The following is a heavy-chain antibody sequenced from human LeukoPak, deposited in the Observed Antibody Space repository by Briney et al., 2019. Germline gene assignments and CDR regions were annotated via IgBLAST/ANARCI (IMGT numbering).Heavy chain of an antibody. J-gene: IGHJ4*02. V-gene: IGHV3-30*02. CDR2: IRYDGNNK. D-gene: IGHD2-21*01. CDR1: GYTFTSYG. Sequence: SCKASGYTFTSYGISWVRQAPGKGLEWVALIRYDGNNKYYADSVKGRFTISRDTSRNTLYLQMISLRTEDTAVYYCAKAPVTTCRGAYCYPFDYWGQGTLVTVSS. CDR3: AKAPVTTCRGAYCYPFDY.